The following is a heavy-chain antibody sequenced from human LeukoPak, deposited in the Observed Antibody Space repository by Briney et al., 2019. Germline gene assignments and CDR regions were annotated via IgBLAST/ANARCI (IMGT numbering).Heavy chain of an antibody. CDR2: ISYDGSNK. J-gene: IGHJ4*02. V-gene: IGHV3-30*03. D-gene: IGHD3-3*01. Sequence: GGSLRLSCAASGFTFTNYGIHWVRQAPGKGLEWVAVISYDGSNKYYADSVKGRFTISRDNAKNSLYLQMNSLRAEDTAVYYCARDGVKYYDFWSGYYGYYFDYWGQGTLVTVSS. CDR3: ARDGVKYYDFWSGYYGYYFDY. CDR1: GFTFTNYG.